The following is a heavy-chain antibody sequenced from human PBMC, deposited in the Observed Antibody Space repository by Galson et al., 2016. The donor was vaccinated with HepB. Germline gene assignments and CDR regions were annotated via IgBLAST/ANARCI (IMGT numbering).Heavy chain of an antibody. CDR1: GFTFTDAW. J-gene: IGHJ6*04. CDR2: IKSKNDGGTT. Sequence: SLRLSCAASGFTFTDAWMTWVRQAPGKGLEWVGRIKSKNDGGTTDYAAPVKGRFTISRDDSKKTLFLQMNSLRTEDTAMYYCTTGSRGSSWYDLYYYGMGVWGKGTTVTVSS. CDR3: TTGSRGSSWYDLYYYGMGV. D-gene: IGHD6-13*01. V-gene: IGHV3-15*01.